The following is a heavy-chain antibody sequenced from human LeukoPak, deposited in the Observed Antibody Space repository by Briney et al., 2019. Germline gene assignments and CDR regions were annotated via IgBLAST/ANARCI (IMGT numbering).Heavy chain of an antibody. CDR1: GFTFSSYA. V-gene: IGHV3-30-3*01. CDR2: ISYDGSNK. J-gene: IGHJ4*02. D-gene: IGHD3-3*01. Sequence: GGSLRLSCAASGFTFSSYAMHWVRQAPGKGLEWVAVISYDGSNKYYADSVKGRFTVSRDNAKNTVYLQMSSLRVEDTAVYYCARVGSGDYWGRGTLVTVSS. CDR3: ARVGSGDY.